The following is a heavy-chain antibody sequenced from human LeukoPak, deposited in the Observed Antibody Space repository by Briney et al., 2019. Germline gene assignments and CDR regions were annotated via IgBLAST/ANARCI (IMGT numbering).Heavy chain of an antibody. CDR1: GFTFKNYG. CDR2: ICTSGDCT. V-gene: IGHV3-23*01. Sequence: PGGSLRLSCAASGFTFKNYGMSWVRQAPGKGLEWVSAICTSGDCTYYGDSVKGRFTISRDNSKNSLYLQMNSLRAEDTAVYYCARGDLGSYWGQGTLVTVSS. J-gene: IGHJ4*02. CDR3: ARGDLGSY. D-gene: IGHD1-26*01.